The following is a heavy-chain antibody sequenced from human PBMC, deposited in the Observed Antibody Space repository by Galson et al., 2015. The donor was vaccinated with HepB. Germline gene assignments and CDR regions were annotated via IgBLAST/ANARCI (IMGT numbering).Heavy chain of an antibody. Sequence: SLRLSCAASGFTFSSYAMSWVRQAPGKGLEWVSAISGSGGSTYYADSVKGRFTISRDNSKNTLYLQMNSLRAEDTAVYYCAKAADPKSITMVRGVKDYYYGMDVWGQGTTVTVSS. J-gene: IGHJ6*02. V-gene: IGHV3-23*01. CDR2: ISGSGGST. CDR3: AKAADPKSITMVRGVKDYYYGMDV. D-gene: IGHD3-10*01. CDR1: GFTFSSYA.